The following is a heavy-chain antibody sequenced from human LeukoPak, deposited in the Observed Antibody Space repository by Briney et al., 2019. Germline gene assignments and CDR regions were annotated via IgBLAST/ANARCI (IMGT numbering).Heavy chain of an antibody. CDR1: GYSFTSYW. Sequence: GESLKISCKGSGYSFTSYWIGWVRQMPGKGLEWMGIICPGDSDTRYSPSFQGQVTISADKSISTAYLQWSSLKASDTAMYYCASQYYDFWSGYYRTDAFDIWGQGTMVTVSS. V-gene: IGHV5-51*03. CDR2: ICPGDSDT. J-gene: IGHJ3*02. CDR3: ASQYYDFWSGYYRTDAFDI. D-gene: IGHD3-3*01.